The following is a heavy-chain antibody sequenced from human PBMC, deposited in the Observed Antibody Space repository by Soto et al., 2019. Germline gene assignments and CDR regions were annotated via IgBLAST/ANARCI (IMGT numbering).Heavy chain of an antibody. Sequence: QVQLVQSGAEVKKPGSSVKVSCKASGGTFSSYAISWVRQAPGQGLEWRGGIIPIFGTANYAQTFQGRVTVTAEESTSIAYMELSSLSSEDTAVYYCARGEEVAGGNSFDPWGEGTLVTFSS. V-gene: IGHV1-69*12. CDR1: GGTFSSYA. CDR2: IIPIFGTA. CDR3: ARGEEVAGGNSFDP. D-gene: IGHD6-19*01. J-gene: IGHJ5*02.